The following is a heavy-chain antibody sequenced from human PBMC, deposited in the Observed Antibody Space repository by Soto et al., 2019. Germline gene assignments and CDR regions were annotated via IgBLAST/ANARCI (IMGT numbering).Heavy chain of an antibody. V-gene: IGHV1-18*04. CDR2: ISTKKGDT. Sequence: QVQLVQSGPEVKKPGASVKVSCKTSGYTFASYGITWVRQAPGQGLEWMGWISTKKGDTNYAQKFQGRVTMTTDTSTSTGYMELRSLRSDDTAIYYCATRSPAFDFWGQVTLVTVS. J-gene: IGHJ4*02. CDR3: ATRSPAFDF. CDR1: GYTFASYG.